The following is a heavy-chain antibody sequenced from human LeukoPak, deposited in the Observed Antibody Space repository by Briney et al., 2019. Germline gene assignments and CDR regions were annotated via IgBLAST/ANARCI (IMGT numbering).Heavy chain of an antibody. V-gene: IGHV4-39*01. D-gene: IGHD2/OR15-2a*01. J-gene: IGHJ4*02. CDR3: ARHVPDAFFFDY. Sequence: PSETLSLTCTVSGGSISSKWGWIRQPPGKGLEWIGTIYYSGSTYYNPSLKSRVTISVDTSKNHFSLNLSSVTAADTAVYYCARHVPDAFFFDYWGQGTLVTVSS. CDR1: GGSISSK. CDR2: IYYSGST.